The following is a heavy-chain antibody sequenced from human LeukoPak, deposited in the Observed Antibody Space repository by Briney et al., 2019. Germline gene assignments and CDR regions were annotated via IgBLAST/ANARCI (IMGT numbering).Heavy chain of an antibody. J-gene: IGHJ5*02. CDR1: GGSINSYY. CDR3: ARHEEVVPEAGYCSGGSCYDWFDP. V-gene: IGHV4-59*08. Sequence: KTSETLSLTCTVSGGSINSYYWSWLRQPPGKGLEWIGYIYYSGSTNYNPSLKSLATISVDTSKTQFSLKLSSVTAADTAVYYCARHEEVVPEAGYCSGGSCYDWFDPWGQGILVTVSS. D-gene: IGHD2-15*01. CDR2: IYYSGST.